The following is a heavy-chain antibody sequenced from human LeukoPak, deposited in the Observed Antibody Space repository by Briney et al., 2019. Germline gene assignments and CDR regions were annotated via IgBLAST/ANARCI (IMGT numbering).Heavy chain of an antibody. CDR3: ARKQQLANWFDP. V-gene: IGHV1-69*06. CDR2: IIPIFGTA. CDR1: GGTFSSYA. J-gene: IGHJ5*02. Sequence: SVKVSCKASGGTFSSYAISWVRQAPGQGLEWMGGIIPIFGTANYAQKFQSRVTITADKSTSTAYMELSSLRSEDTAVYYCARKQQLANWFDPWGQGTLVTVSS. D-gene: IGHD6-13*01.